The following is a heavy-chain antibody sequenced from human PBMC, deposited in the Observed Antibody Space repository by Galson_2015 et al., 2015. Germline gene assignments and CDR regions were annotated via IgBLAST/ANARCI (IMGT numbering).Heavy chain of an antibody. V-gene: IGHV3-30*04. D-gene: IGHD3-10*01. CDR1: GFTFSSYA. CDR3: AKVGDALYYGSGSHFDY. J-gene: IGHJ4*02. CDR2: ISYDGSNK. Sequence: SLRLSCAASGFTFSSYAMHWVRQAPGKGLEWVAVISYDGSNKYYADSVKGRFTISRDNSKNTLYLQMNSLRAEDTAVYYCAKVGDALYYGSGSHFDYWGQGTLVTVSS.